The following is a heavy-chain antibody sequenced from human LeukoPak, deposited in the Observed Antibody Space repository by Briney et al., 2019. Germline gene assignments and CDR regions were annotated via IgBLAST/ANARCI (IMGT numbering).Heavy chain of an antibody. Sequence: SETLPLTCTVSGVSFNSIAYYWTWIRQSPGKEPELIGNIFSTGSTNYNPSLESRVTISIDMSKNQFSLRLSSVTAADTAVYYCAREARRDRNLEWLFDYWGQGTLVTVSS. J-gene: IGHJ4*02. CDR3: AREARRDRNLEWLFDY. CDR1: GVSFNSIAYY. CDR2: IFSTGST. V-gene: IGHV4-61*08. D-gene: IGHD3-3*01.